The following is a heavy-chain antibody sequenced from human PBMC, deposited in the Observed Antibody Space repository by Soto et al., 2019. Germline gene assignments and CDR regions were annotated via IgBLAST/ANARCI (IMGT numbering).Heavy chain of an antibody. V-gene: IGHV1-58*01. Sequence: WXSVKVSFKASGFTFTSSAVQWVRQARGQRLEWIGWIVVGSGNTNYAQKFQERVTITRDMSTSTAYMELSSLRSEDTAVYYCGGSGSSAAFYGMDVWGQGTTVTVSS. CDR1: GFTFTSSA. CDR3: GGSGSSAAFYGMDV. J-gene: IGHJ6*02. D-gene: IGHD3-10*01. CDR2: IVVGSGNT.